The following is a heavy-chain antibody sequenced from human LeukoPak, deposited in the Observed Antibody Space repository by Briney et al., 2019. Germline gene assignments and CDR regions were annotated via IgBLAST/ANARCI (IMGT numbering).Heavy chain of an antibody. CDR3: ASTIAVVPGYFDY. J-gene: IGHJ4*02. D-gene: IGHD6-19*01. CDR2: IIPIFGTA. Sequence: SVKVSCEASGGTFSSYAISWVRQAPGKGLEWMGGIIPIFGTANYAQKFKGRVTITADKSTSTAYMELSSLRSEDTAVYYCASTIAVVPGYFDYWGQGTLVTVSS. V-gene: IGHV1-69*06. CDR1: GGTFSSYA.